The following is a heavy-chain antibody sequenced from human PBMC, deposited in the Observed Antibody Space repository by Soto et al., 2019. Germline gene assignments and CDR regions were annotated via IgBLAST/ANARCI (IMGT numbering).Heavy chain of an antibody. D-gene: IGHD1-26*01. Sequence: GGSLRLSCAASGFTFSSYWMHWVRQAPGKGLVWVSRINSDGSSTSYADSVKGRFTISRDNAKNTLYLQMNSLRAEDMAVYYCARVFPQVNWSCDFWGQGTLVTVSS. CDR2: INSDGSST. CDR3: ARVFPQVNWSCDF. V-gene: IGHV3-74*01. CDR1: GFTFSSYW. J-gene: IGHJ4*02.